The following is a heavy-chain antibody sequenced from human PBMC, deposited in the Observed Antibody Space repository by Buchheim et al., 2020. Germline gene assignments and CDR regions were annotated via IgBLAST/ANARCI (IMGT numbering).Heavy chain of an antibody. CDR1: GFTFSSYG. CDR2: ISYDGSNK. D-gene: IGHD6-19*01. Sequence: QVQLVESGGGVVQPGRSLRLSCAASGFTFSSYGMHWVRQAPGKGLEWVAVISYDGSNKYYADSVKGRFTISRDNSKNTLYLQMNSLRAEDTAVYYCAKDEAVAGGNFDYWGQGTL. CDR3: AKDEAVAGGNFDY. J-gene: IGHJ4*02. V-gene: IGHV3-30*18.